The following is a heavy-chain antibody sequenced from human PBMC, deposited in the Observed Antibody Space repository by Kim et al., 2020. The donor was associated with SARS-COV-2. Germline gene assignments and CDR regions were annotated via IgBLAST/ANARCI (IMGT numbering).Heavy chain of an antibody. CDR1: GFTFSDYY. V-gene: IGHV3-11*01. CDR3: ARDGYCSSTSCPSPPYYYYYGMDV. Sequence: GGSLRLSCAASGFTFSDYYMSWIRQAPGKGLEWVSYISSSGSTIYYADSVKGRFTISRDNAKNSLYLQMNSLRAEDTAVYYCARDGYCSSTSCPSPPYYYYYGMDVWGQGTTVTVSS. CDR2: ISSSGSTI. D-gene: IGHD2-2*03. J-gene: IGHJ6*02.